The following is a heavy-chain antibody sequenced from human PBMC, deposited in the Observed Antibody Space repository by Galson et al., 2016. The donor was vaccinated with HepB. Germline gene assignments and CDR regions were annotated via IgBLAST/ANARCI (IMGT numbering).Heavy chain of an antibody. CDR2: TYYRSKWYN. V-gene: IGHV6-1*01. CDR3: ARDTVRSGWYLFYFDY. D-gene: IGHD6-19*01. Sequence: CAISGDSVSSNSAAWNWIRQSQSRGLEWLGRTYYRSKWYNEYAVSVKSRLTIKSDTSKNQFSLQLNSVTPDDTAVYYCARDTVRSGWYLFYFDYWGQGTLVTVPS. CDR1: GDSVSSNSAA. J-gene: IGHJ4*02.